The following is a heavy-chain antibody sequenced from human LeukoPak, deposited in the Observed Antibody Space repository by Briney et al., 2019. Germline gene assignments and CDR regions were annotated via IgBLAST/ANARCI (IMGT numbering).Heavy chain of an antibody. D-gene: IGHD3-10*01. CDR2: INPNSGGT. Sequence: ASVKVSCKASGYTFTVYYMHWGRQAPGQGREWMGWINPNSGGTNYAQKFQGRVTMTRDTSISTAYMELSRLRSDDTAVYYCARGGPRQKDAFDIWGQGTMVTVSS. CDR1: GYTFTVYY. V-gene: IGHV1-2*02. CDR3: ARGGPRQKDAFDI. J-gene: IGHJ3*02.